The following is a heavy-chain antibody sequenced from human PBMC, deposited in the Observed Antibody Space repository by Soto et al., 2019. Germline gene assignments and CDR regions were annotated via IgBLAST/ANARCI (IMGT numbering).Heavy chain of an antibody. V-gene: IGHV3-49*04. D-gene: IGHD7-27*01. J-gene: IGHJ3*02. CDR2: IRSKAYGGTT. CDR3: LLGGNDAFDI. CDR1: GFTFGDYA. Sequence: GGSLRLSCTASGFTFGDYAMSWVRQAPGKGLEWVGFIRSKAYGGTTEYAESVKGRFTISRDDSKSIAYLQMNSLKTEDTAVYYCLLGGNDAFDIWGQGTMVTVSS.